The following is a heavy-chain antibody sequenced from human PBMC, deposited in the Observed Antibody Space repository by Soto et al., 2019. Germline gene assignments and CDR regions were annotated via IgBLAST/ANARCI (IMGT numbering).Heavy chain of an antibody. CDR2: INPNSGGT. Sequence: VKVSCKASGYTFSGFYMHWVRQAPGQGLEWMGWINPNSGGTKSAEKFQGRVTMTRDTSISTAYMELSRLTSDETAVYYCASDAVTGTEGLDSWGEGTQVPASS. CDR3: ASDAVTGTEGLDS. CDR1: GYTFSGFY. D-gene: IGHD6-19*01. V-gene: IGHV1-2*02. J-gene: IGHJ4*02.